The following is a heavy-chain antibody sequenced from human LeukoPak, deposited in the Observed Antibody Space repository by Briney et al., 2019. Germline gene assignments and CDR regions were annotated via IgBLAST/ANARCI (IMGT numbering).Heavy chain of an antibody. CDR3: AREVLVVVVAAVSARWFDP. D-gene: IGHD2-15*01. Sequence: GGSLRLSCAASAFTFRSYAMIWVRQAPGKGLEWVSTVSGSGGSTYYADSVKGRFTISRDNSNNTLYLQMNSLRAEDTAVYYCAREVLVVVVAAVSARWFDPWGQGTLVTVSS. CDR1: AFTFRSYA. CDR2: VSGSGGST. V-gene: IGHV3-23*01. J-gene: IGHJ5*02.